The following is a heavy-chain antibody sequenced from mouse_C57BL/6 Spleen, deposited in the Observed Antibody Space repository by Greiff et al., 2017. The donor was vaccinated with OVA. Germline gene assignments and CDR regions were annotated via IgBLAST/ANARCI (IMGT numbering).Heavy chain of an antibody. J-gene: IGHJ2*01. CDR2: IHPNSGST. CDR3: ARGTGTGFDY. CDR1: GYTFTSYW. D-gene: IGHD4-1*01. Sequence: QVQLQQPGAELVKPGASVKLSCKASGYTFTSYWMHWVKQRPGQGLEWIGMIHPNSGSTNYNEKFKSKATLTVDKSSSTAYMQLRSLTSEDAAVYYCARGTGTGFDYWGQGTTLTVSS. V-gene: IGHV1-64*01.